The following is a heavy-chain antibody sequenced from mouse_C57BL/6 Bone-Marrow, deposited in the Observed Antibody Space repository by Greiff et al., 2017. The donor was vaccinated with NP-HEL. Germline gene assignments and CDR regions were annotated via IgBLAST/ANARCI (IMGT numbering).Heavy chain of an antibody. CDR3: ARSDGYPSYWYFDV. J-gene: IGHJ1*03. Sequence: VQLQQSGPELVKPGASVKISCKASGYSFTGYYMNWVKQSPEKSLEWIGEINPSTGGTTYNQKFKAKATLTVDKSSSTAYMQLKSLTSEDSAVYYCARSDGYPSYWYFDVWGTGTTVTVSS. CDR2: INPSTGGT. CDR1: GYSFTGYY. V-gene: IGHV1-42*01. D-gene: IGHD2-3*01.